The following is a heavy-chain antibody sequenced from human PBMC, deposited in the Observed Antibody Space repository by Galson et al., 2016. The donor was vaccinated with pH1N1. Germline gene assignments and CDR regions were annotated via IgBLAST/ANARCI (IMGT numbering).Heavy chain of an antibody. CDR1: GYTFTGYY. J-gene: IGHJ6*02. V-gene: IGHV1-2*02. D-gene: IGHD2-2*01. CDR3: ARRGSSTSHYYYGMDV. CDR2: INPNSGGT. Sequence: SVKVSCKASGYTFTGYYMHWVRQAPGQGLEWMGWINPNSGGTEYAQKCQGRVTMTRDTPISTAYMELSRLRSDDTAVYYCARRGSSTSHYYYGMDVWGQGTTVTVSS.